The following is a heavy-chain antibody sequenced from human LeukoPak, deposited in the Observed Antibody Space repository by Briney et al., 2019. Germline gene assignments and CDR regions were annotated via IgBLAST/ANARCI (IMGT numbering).Heavy chain of an antibody. Sequence: PGGSLRLSCAASGFTFSSYAMSWVRQAPGKGLEWVSAISGSGGSTYYADSVKGRFTISRDNSKNTLYLQMNSLRDEDTAVYYCASKIAAAGTTHEDNWFDPWGQGTLVTVSS. D-gene: IGHD6-13*01. J-gene: IGHJ5*02. CDR3: ASKIAAAGTTHEDNWFDP. CDR1: GFTFSSYA. CDR2: ISGSGGST. V-gene: IGHV3-23*01.